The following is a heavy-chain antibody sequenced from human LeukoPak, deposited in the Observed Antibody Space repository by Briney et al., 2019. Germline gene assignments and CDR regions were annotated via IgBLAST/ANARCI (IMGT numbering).Heavy chain of an antibody. CDR2: IIPIFGTA. CDR1: GGTFSSYA. J-gene: IGHJ4*02. Sequence: ASVKVSCKASGGTFSSYAISWVRQAPGQGLEWMGGIIPIFGTANYAQKFQGRVTITADKSTSTAYMELSSLRSEDTAVYYCTRGPPFSGSYPGDYWGQGTLVTVSS. CDR3: TRGPPFSGSYPGDY. V-gene: IGHV1-69*06. D-gene: IGHD1-26*01.